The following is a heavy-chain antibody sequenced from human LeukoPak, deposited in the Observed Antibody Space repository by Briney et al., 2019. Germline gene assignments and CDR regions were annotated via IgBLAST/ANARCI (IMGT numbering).Heavy chain of an antibody. J-gene: IGHJ4*02. CDR3: AKTERMVRGVSNFDH. V-gene: IGHV3-30*18. CDR1: GFTFSSYG. Sequence: PGASLRLSCAASGFTFSSYGMHWVRQAPGKGLEWVAVISSDGSNKYYADSVKGRFTISRDNSKNTLYLQMNSLRAEDTAVYYCAKTERMVRGVSNFDHWGQGTLVTVSS. D-gene: IGHD3-10*01. CDR2: ISSDGSNK.